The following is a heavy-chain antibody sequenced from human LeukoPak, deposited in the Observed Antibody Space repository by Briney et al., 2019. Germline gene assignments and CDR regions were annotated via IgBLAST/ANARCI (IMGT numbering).Heavy chain of an antibody. Sequence: GGSLRLSCAASGFTFSSYSMNWVRQAPGKGLEWVSSISSSSNYIYYADSVKGRFTISRDNAKNSLYLQMNSLRAEDTAVYYCARELFDSYGMDVWGQGTTVTVSS. CDR2: ISSSSNYI. J-gene: IGHJ6*02. D-gene: IGHD3-3*01. CDR1: GFTFSSYS. V-gene: IGHV3-21*01. CDR3: ARELFDSYGMDV.